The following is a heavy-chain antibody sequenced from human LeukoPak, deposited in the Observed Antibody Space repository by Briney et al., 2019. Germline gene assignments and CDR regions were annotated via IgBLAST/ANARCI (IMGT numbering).Heavy chain of an antibody. Sequence: GGSLRLSCAADGFTFRKHWMSWVRQAMGKGLEWVSLINRRGHTFYADSVKGRFTISRDNSRNSVFLQMNSLRPEDTALYHCAKEVDCPSDCLFFHSWGQGTLVTVSS. D-gene: IGHD2-21*02. CDR2: INRRGHT. V-gene: IGHV3-43*01. J-gene: IGHJ4*02. CDR1: GFTFRKHW. CDR3: AKEVDCPSDCLFFHS.